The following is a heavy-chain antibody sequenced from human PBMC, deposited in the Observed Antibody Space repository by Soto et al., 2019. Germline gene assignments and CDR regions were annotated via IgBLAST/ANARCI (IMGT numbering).Heavy chain of an antibody. D-gene: IGHD2-2*02. CDR1: GYRFTSYW. CDR3: ASHDQPLLYPDAFDI. J-gene: IGHJ3*02. Sequence: PGESLKISCKGSGYRFTSYWIGWVRQMPGKGLEWMGIIYPGDSDTRYSPSFQGQVTISADKSISTAYLQWSSLKASDTAMYYCASHDQPLLYPDAFDIWGQGTMVTVSS. CDR2: IYPGDSDT. V-gene: IGHV5-51*01.